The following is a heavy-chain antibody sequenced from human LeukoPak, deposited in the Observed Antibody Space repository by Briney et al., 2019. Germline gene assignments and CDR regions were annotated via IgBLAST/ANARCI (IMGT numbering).Heavy chain of an antibody. CDR2: ISYSGNT. CDR1: GDSISDYY. CDR3: VGHILGGNFDS. V-gene: IGHV4-59*08. D-gene: IGHD4-23*01. Sequence: NPSETLSLTCPVSGDSISDYYWSWIRQPPGKGLEWIGYISYSGNTNYNPSLKSRVTISFDTSNNQFSLKLTSVTAADSAVYYCVGHILGGNFDSWGQGTLVTVSS. J-gene: IGHJ4*02.